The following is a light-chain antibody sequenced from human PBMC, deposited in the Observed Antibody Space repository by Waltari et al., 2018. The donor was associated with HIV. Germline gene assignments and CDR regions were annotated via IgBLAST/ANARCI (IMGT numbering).Light chain of an antibody. CDR3: DAWDNSLSGRV. Sequence: QSVLTQPPSASGTPGPRVTISCSGSRSTIGNNDVYWFQHLPGTAPKLLIYRNNQRPSGVPDRFTGSKSGTSASLAISGLRSEDEADYYCDAWDNSLSGRVFGGGTKLTVL. J-gene: IGLJ3*02. V-gene: IGLV1-47*01. CDR2: RNN. CDR1: RSTIGNND.